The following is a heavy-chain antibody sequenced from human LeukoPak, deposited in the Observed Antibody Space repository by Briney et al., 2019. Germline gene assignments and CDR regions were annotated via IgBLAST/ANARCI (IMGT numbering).Heavy chain of an antibody. D-gene: IGHD5-24*01. CDR2: IYSGGSA. Sequence: GGSLRLSCAASGFTVSSRYMSWVRQAPGKGLEWVSVIYSGGSAYYAGSVKGRFTISRDNSKNTLCLQMNSLRAEDTAVYYCARYDYTYDYFDYWGQGTLVTVSS. V-gene: IGHV3-53*01. CDR3: ARYDYTYDYFDY. J-gene: IGHJ4*02. CDR1: GFTVSSRY.